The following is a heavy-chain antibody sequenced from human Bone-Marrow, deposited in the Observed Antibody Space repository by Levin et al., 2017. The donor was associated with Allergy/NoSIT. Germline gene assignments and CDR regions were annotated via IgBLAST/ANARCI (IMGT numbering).Heavy chain of an antibody. CDR3: VKSTMFRGGIFDH. J-gene: IGHJ4*02. CDR2: IDANGRTI. V-gene: IGHV3-64D*06. CDR1: GFSFSSST. D-gene: IGHD3-10*02. Sequence: GSLRLSCSASGFSFSSSTMHWVRQAPGQGLEHVSAIDANGRTIDYAASVKGRFTISRDNSKNTLDLQMSSLRTEDTAMYYCVKSTMFRGGIFDHWGQGTVVTVSS.